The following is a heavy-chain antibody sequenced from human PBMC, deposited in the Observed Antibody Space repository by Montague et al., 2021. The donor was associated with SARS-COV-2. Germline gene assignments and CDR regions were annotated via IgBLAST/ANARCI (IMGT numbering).Heavy chain of an antibody. CDR2: IYHSGTT. D-gene: IGHD5-24*01. CDR1: GYSISSGYY. Sequence: SETLSLTCTVPGYSISSGYYWGWIRKFPGKGLEWIGSIYHSGTTYYNPSLKSRVTILVDTSKNQFSLKMYSVTAADTAQFYCARDRTFRDGYLDAFEIWGQGTMVTVSS. CDR3: ARDRTFRDGYLDAFEI. V-gene: IGHV4-38-2*02. J-gene: IGHJ3*02.